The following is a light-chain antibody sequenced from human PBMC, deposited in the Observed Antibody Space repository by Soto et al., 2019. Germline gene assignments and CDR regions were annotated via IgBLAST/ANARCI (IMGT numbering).Light chain of an antibody. CDR3: QQYNNYFSWT. CDR1: QSISIW. J-gene: IGKJ1*01. Sequence: DIQMTQSPSTLSASVGDRVTITCRASQSISIWLAWYQQKPGKAPNILIYDASTLVSGVPSRFSVSGSWTAFTPTISSLQTNDFATYYCQQYNNYFSWTFGQGTKVEIK. CDR2: DAS. V-gene: IGKV1-5*01.